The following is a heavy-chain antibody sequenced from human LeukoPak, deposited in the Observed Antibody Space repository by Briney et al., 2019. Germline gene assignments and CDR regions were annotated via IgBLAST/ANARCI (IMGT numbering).Heavy chain of an antibody. CDR1: GFSFSSSW. J-gene: IGHJ6*03. Sequence: GGSLRLSCAASGFSFSSSWMSWVRQSPGKGLEWVANIKQDGSETYYVDSVKGRFTISRDNAKNSLYLQMNSLTVEDTGLYFCARGPWDIVVVPAAIPSYYMDVWGKGTTVTVSS. V-gene: IGHV3-7*04. CDR2: IKQDGSET. CDR3: ARGPWDIVVVPAAIPSYYMDV. D-gene: IGHD2-2*02.